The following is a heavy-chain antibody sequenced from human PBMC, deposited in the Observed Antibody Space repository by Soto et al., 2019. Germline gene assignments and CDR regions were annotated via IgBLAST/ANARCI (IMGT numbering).Heavy chain of an antibody. D-gene: IGHD7-27*01. CDR2: IYTSGST. Sequence: SETLSLTCTVSGGSINNYYWSWIRQPAGKGLEWIGRIYTSGSTNYNPSLKSRVTMSVDTSKNQFSLKLSSVTAADTAVYYCARERTPRTGFDYWGQGTLVTVSS. CDR3: ARERTPRTGFDY. V-gene: IGHV4-4*07. CDR1: GGSINNYY. J-gene: IGHJ4*02.